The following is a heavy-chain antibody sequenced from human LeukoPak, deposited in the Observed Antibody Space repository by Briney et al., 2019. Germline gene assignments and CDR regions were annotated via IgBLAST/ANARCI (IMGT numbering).Heavy chain of an antibody. CDR1: GFTFSSYS. CDR3: ARDGGWGYCSSTSCYPHFDY. CDR2: ISSSSSYI. D-gene: IGHD2-2*01. J-gene: IGHJ4*02. V-gene: IGHV3-21*01. Sequence: GGSLRLSCAASGFTFSSYSMNWVRQAPGKGLEWVSSISSSSSYIYYADSVKGRFAISRDNAKNSLYLQMNSLRAEDTAVYYCARDGGWGYCSSTSCYPHFDYWGQGTLVTVSS.